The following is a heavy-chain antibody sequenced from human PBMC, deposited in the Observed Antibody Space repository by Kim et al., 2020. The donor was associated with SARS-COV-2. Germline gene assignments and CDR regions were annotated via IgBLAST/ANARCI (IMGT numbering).Heavy chain of an antibody. V-gene: IGHV4-39*01. J-gene: IGHJ4*02. CDR2: IYYSGSA. CDR1: GASLGSTLYY. CDR3: ASGYHDFWRGIDY. D-gene: IGHD3-3*01. Sequence: SETLSLTCSVAGASLGSTLYYWAWIRQPPGVGLEWIGSIYYSGSAAYNPSLKSRLRLSVDTSRNQFSLKLTSVTAADTAVYFCASGYHDFWRGIDYWGRGTLVTVSS.